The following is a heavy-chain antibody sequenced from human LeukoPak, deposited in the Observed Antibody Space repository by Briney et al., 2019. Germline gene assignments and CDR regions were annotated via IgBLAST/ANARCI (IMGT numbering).Heavy chain of an antibody. CDR2: IYYSGST. CDR1: GGSISSSSYY. Sequence: SETLSLTCTVSGGSISSSSYYWGWIRQPPGKGLEWIGSIYYSGSTYYNPSLKSRVTISVDTSKNQFSLKLSSVTAADTAVYYCARGAETYYYDSSGYYSNPYFDYWGQGTLVTVSS. V-gene: IGHV4-39*07. D-gene: IGHD3-22*01. J-gene: IGHJ4*02. CDR3: ARGAETYYYDSSGYYSNPYFDY.